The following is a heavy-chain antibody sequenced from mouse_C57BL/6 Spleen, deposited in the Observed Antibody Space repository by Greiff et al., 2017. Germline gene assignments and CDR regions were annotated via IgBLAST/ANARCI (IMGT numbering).Heavy chain of an antibody. CDR1: GYTFTSYW. Sequence: QVQLQQPGAELVKPGASVKLSCKASGYTFTSYWMPWVKQRPGQGLEWIGMIHPNSGSTNYNEKFKSKATLTVDKSSSTAYMQLSSLTSEDSAVYYCASRMGGYDAWFAYWGQGTLVTVSA. D-gene: IGHD2-2*01. V-gene: IGHV1-64*01. CDR2: IHPNSGST. J-gene: IGHJ3*01. CDR3: ASRMGGYDAWFAY.